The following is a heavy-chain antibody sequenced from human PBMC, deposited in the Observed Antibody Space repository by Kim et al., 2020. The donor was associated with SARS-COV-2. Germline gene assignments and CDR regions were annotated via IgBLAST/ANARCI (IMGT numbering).Heavy chain of an antibody. CDR2: ISSSSSTI. Sequence: GGSLRLSFAASGFTFSSYSMNWVRQAPGKGLEWVSYISSSSSTIYYADSVKGRFTISRDNAKNSLYLQMNSLRDEDTAVYYCARIVGATSYYYYGMDVWGQGTTVTVSS. CDR3: ARIVGATSYYYYGMDV. J-gene: IGHJ6*02. CDR1: GFTFSSYS. V-gene: IGHV3-48*02. D-gene: IGHD1-26*01.